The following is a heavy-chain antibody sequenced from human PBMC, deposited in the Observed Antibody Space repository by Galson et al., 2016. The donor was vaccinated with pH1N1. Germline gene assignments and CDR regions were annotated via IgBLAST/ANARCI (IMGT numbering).Heavy chain of an antibody. D-gene: IGHD3-16*01. V-gene: IGHV3-30-3*01. CDR1: GFSFDTYA. J-gene: IGHJ6*02. CDR2: ISYNGNDQ. CDR3: AREGWSYADTYYNGVDV. Sequence: SLRLSCAASGFSFDTYAMHWVRQAPGKGLEWVAFISYNGNDQSYAESLKGRFTISRDNSKNTLYLQVNSLRTEDTAVFYCAREGWSYADTYYNGVDVWGQGTTVTVSS.